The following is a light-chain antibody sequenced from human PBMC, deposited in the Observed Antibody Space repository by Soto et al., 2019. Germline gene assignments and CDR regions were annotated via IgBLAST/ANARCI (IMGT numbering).Light chain of an antibody. CDR3: GTWDSSLSAGV. CDR2: DNN. CDR1: SSNIGNNY. J-gene: IGLJ2*01. Sequence: QPVLTQPPSVSAAPGQKVTIPCSGGSSNIGNNYVSWYQQLPGTAPKLLIYDNNKRPSGIPDRFSGSKSGTSATLGITGLQTGDEADYYCGTWDSSLSAGVFGGGTKLTVL. V-gene: IGLV1-51*01.